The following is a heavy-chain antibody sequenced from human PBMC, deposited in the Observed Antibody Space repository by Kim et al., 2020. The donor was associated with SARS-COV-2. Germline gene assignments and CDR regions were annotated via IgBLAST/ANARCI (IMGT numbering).Heavy chain of an antibody. CDR2: IYYSGST. CDR1: GGSISSSSYY. D-gene: IGHD3-3*01. Sequence: SETLSLTCTVSGGSISSSSYYWGWIRQPPGKGLEWIGSIYYSGSTYYNPSLKSRVTISVDTSKNQFSLKLSSVTAADTAVYYCARDAITIFGVVIPPQFYYYYGMDVWGQGTTVTVSS. J-gene: IGHJ6*02. CDR3: ARDAITIFGVVIPPQFYYYYGMDV. V-gene: IGHV4-39*07.